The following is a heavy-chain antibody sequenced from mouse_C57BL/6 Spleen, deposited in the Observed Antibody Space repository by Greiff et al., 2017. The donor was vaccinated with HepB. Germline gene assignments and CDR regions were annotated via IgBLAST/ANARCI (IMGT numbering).Heavy chain of an antibody. Sequence: EVQLQQSGAELVRPGASVKLSCTASGFNIKDDYLHWVKQRPEQGLEWVGWIDPGNGDNEYASKFQGKATITADTSSNTANLQLSSLTSEDTAVYYCTTYPTGFADWGQGTLVTVSA. CDR1: GFNIKDDY. CDR2: IDPGNGDN. CDR3: TTYPTGFAD. J-gene: IGHJ3*01. V-gene: IGHV14-4*01.